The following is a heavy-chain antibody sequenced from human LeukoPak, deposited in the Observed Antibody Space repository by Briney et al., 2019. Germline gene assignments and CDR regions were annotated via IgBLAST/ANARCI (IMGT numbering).Heavy chain of an antibody. V-gene: IGHV4-34*01. J-gene: IGHJ6*02. Sequence: SETLSLTCAVYGGSFSGYYWSWIRQPPGKGLEWIGEINHSGSTNYNPSLKSRVTISVDTSKNQFSLKLSSVTAADTAVYYCAIRPRYDSSGYYYYYYGMDVWGQGTMVTVSS. D-gene: IGHD3-22*01. CDR3: AIRPRYDSSGYYYYYYGMDV. CDR1: GGSFSGYY. CDR2: INHSGST.